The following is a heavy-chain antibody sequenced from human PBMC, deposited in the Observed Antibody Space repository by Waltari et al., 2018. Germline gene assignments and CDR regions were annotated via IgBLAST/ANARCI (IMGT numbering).Heavy chain of an antibody. J-gene: IGHJ4*02. Sequence: QVQLVESGGGVVQPGGSLRLSCAASGFIFNNYDMHWVRQAPGEGLEGVAFIRYEGSDRKYAESVKGRFTTSRDNSNNMLFLEMNSLRPEDTAVYYCAKDPGSSTSYGIDYWGQGTLVTVSS. CDR3: AKDPGSSTSYGIDY. CDR1: GFIFNNYD. CDR2: IRYEGSDR. V-gene: IGHV3-30*02. D-gene: IGHD2-2*01.